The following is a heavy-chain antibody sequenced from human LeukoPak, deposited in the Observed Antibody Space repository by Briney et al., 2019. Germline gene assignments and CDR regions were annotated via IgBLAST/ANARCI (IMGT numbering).Heavy chain of an antibody. J-gene: IGHJ4*02. D-gene: IGHD1-26*01. CDR3: ARGPRGSYSV. V-gene: IGHV4-39*07. CDR2: IYYSGST. Sequence: SETLSHTCTVSGGSISSSSYYWGWIRQPPGKGLEWIGSIYYSGSTYYNPSLKSRVTISVDTSKNQFSLKLSSVTAADTAVYYCARGPRGSYSVWGQGTLVTVSS. CDR1: GGSISSSSYY.